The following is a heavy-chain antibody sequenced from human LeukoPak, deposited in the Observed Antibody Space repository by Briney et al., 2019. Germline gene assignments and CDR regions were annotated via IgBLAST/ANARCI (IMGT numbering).Heavy chain of an antibody. D-gene: IGHD1-1*01. J-gene: IGHJ6*02. CDR3: ARDGGSSTKEPTGGYYYYGMDV. Sequence: PGGSLRLSCAASGFTVSRNYMSWARQAPGKGLEWVSLTYSDGSTSYTESVKGRFTISRDNSKNTLSLQLNSLRAEDTAVYYCARDGGSSTKEPTGGYYYYGMDVWGQGTTVTVFS. CDR1: GFTVSRNY. CDR2: TYSDGST. V-gene: IGHV3-53*01.